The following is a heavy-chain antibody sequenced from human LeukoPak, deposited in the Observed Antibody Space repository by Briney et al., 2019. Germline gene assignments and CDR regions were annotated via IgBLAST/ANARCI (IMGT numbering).Heavy chain of an antibody. Sequence: GASVKVSCKASGGTFSSYAISWVRQAPGQRLEWMGGIIPIFGTANYAQKFQGRVTITTDESTSTAYMELNSLRSEDTAVYYCARYSSGYYSRFDYWGQGTPVTVSS. V-gene: IGHV1-69*05. D-gene: IGHD3-22*01. CDR3: ARYSSGYYSRFDY. CDR1: GGTFSSYA. J-gene: IGHJ4*02. CDR2: IIPIFGTA.